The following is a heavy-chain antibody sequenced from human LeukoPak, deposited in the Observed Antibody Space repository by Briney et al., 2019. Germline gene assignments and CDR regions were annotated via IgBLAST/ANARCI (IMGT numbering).Heavy chain of an antibody. J-gene: IGHJ1*01. CDR2: IYYSGST. V-gene: IGHV4-39*07. CDR1: GGSISSSSYY. D-gene: IGHD6-13*01. Sequence: SETLSLTCTVSGGSISSSSYYWGWIRQPPGKGLEWIGSIYYSGSTYYNPSLKSRVTISVDTSKNQFSLKLSSVTAADTAVYYCARDVGSSWYEEYFQHWGQGTLVTVSS. CDR3: ARDVGSSWYEEYFQH.